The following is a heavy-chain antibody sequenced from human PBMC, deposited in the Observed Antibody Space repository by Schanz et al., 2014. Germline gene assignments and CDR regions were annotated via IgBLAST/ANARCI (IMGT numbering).Heavy chain of an antibody. CDR2: ISDNGIST. CDR1: GFTFSSYA. CDR3: AKDPYDVLTGYQYYFDY. J-gene: IGHJ4*02. V-gene: IGHV3-23*01. D-gene: IGHD3-9*01. Sequence: EVQLLESGGGLVQPGGSLRLSCVASGFTFSSYAMSWVRQAPGKGLEWVSGISDNGISTYYADSVKGRFSISRENSKNTLYLQMNSLRAEDTAVYFCAKDPYDVLTGYQYYFDYWGPGRLVTVSS.